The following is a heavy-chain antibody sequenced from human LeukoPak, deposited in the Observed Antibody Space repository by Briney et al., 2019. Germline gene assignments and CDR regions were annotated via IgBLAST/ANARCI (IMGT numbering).Heavy chain of an antibody. CDR3: ARVGYSGWNLEY. J-gene: IGHJ4*02. CDR2: INQGGSVK. D-gene: IGHD5-12*01. CDR1: GFTFRSYW. Sequence: GGSLRLSCAASGFTFRSYWMSWVRQAPGKGLEWVANINQGGSVKYYVDSVKGRFTISRDDAKNSLYVQMNSLRDEDTAVYYCARVGYSGWNLEYWGQGTLATVSS. V-gene: IGHV3-7*01.